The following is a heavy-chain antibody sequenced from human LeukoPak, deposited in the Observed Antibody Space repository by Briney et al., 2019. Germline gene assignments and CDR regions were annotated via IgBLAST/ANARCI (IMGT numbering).Heavy chain of an antibody. Sequence: GGSLRLSCAASGFTFSSYVMSWVRQAPGKGLEWVSAISGSGGSTYYADSVNGRFTISRDNSKHTLYLQMNSLRADDTAVYYCAKRWRDSSGWFFDYRGQGTLVTVSS. CDR2: ISGSGGST. J-gene: IGHJ4*02. V-gene: IGHV3-23*01. CDR3: AKRWRDSSGWFFDY. CDR1: GFTFSSYV. D-gene: IGHD6-19*01.